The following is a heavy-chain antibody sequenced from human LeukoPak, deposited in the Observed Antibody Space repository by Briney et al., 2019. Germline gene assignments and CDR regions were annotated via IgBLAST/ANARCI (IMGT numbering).Heavy chain of an antibody. J-gene: IGHJ3*02. CDR1: GFTFSTYG. Sequence: PGGSLRLSCAASGFTFSTYGIHWVRQAPDKGLEWVTFIRFDGSNKYYSDSVKGRFTISRDNSKNTLYLQMNSLRAEDTAVYYCARGGSYLSAFDIWGQGTMVTVSS. D-gene: IGHD1-26*01. V-gene: IGHV3-30*02. CDR2: IRFDGSNK. CDR3: ARGGSYLSAFDI.